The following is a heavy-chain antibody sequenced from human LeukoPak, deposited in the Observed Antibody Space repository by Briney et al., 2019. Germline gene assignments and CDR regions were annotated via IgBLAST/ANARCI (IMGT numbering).Heavy chain of an antibody. CDR3: ASGRWSDYLDY. D-gene: IGHD3-3*01. CDR2: IKSDGSST. CDR1: GFTFSSYW. V-gene: IGHV3-74*01. Sequence: PGGSLRLSCAVSGFTFSSYWMHWVRQTPGKGLVWVSRIKSDGSSTNHADSVKGRFTISRDNAKNTLYLQMNSLRGEDTAVYYCASGRWSDYLDYWGQGTLVTVSS. J-gene: IGHJ4*02.